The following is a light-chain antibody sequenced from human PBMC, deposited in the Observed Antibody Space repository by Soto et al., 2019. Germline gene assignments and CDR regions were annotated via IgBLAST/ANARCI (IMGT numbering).Light chain of an antibody. Sequence: DIQMTQSPSSLSASVGDRVTITCQASQDISNYLNWYQQKPGKAPKLLIYDASNLETGVPSRFSGSGSGTDFTFTISSLQPEDIATYYCQQYDNLSGFFGPGTKVDIK. CDR2: DAS. CDR3: QQYDNLSGF. V-gene: IGKV1-33*01. J-gene: IGKJ3*01. CDR1: QDISNY.